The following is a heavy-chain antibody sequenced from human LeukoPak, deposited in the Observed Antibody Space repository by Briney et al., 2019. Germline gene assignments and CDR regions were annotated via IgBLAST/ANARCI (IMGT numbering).Heavy chain of an antibody. V-gene: IGHV4-38-2*02. CDR3: ARAFYYYDSSGYYNPGFDY. D-gene: IGHD3-22*01. CDR1: NYSISRTYH. J-gene: IGHJ4*02. CDR2: IYHSGTT. Sequence: PSETLSLTCSVSNYSISRTYHWGWIRQPPGKGLEWIGTIYHSGTTYYSPSLKSRVTISVDTSKNQFSLKLSSVTAADTAVYYCARAFYYYDSSGYYNPGFDYWGQGTLVTVSS.